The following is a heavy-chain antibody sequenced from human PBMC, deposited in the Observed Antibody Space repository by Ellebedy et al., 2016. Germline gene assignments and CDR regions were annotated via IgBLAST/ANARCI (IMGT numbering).Heavy chain of an antibody. V-gene: IGHV4-59*01. D-gene: IGHD1-14*01. CDR2: IQSSGNT. Sequence: SETLSLTXSVFGVSISPYYWTWIRQPPGKGLEWIGYIQSSGNTKYNPSLKSRVTISVDMSKNQFSLRLTSVTAADAAMYYCARVPTTSDSADYWGQGTLVTVSS. J-gene: IGHJ4*02. CDR3: ARVPTTSDSADY. CDR1: GVSISPYY.